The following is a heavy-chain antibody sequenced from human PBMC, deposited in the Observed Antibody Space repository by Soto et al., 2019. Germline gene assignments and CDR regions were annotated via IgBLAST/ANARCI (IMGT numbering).Heavy chain of an antibody. Sequence: ASVKVSCKASGYTFTGYYMHWVLQAPGQGLEWMGWINPNSGGTNYAQKFQGWVTMTRDTSISTAYMELSRLRSDDTAVYYCARVQMGYCISTSCYAFDIWGQGTMVTVSS. CDR1: GYTFTGYY. CDR3: ARVQMGYCISTSCYAFDI. J-gene: IGHJ3*02. CDR2: INPNSGGT. V-gene: IGHV1-2*04. D-gene: IGHD2-2*01.